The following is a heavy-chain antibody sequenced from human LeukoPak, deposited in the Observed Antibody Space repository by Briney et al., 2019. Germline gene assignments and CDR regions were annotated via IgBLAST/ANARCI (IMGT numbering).Heavy chain of an antibody. CDR3: ARAEVAGTFGY. D-gene: IGHD6-19*01. V-gene: IGHV3-74*01. CDR1: GFSFSSSW. CDR2: INSDGSTT. Sequence: PGGSLRLSCAASGFSFSSSWMHWVRQAPGTGLVWVSRINSDGSTTNYADSVKGRFTISRDNDKNTLYLQMNSLRVEDTAVYYCARAEVAGTFGYWGQGTLVTVSS. J-gene: IGHJ4*02.